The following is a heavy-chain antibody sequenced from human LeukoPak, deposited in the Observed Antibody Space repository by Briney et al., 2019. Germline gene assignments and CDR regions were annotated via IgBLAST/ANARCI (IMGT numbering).Heavy chain of an antibody. CDR1: GFTFSSYA. CDR2: ISGSGGST. V-gene: IGHV3-23*01. D-gene: IGHD3-10*01. CDR3: ARWEVRLNAFEM. J-gene: IGHJ3*02. Sequence: GGSLRLSCAASGFTFSSYAMSWVRQAPGKGLEWVSAISGSGGSTYYADSVKGRFIISRDNSKNTLYLQMNSLRAEDTAVYYCARWEVRLNAFEMWGQGTMVTVSS.